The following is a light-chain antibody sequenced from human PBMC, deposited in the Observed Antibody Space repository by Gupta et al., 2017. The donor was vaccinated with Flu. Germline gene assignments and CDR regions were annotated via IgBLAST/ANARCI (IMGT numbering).Light chain of an antibody. Sequence: ETVLTQSPGTLSLSPGERATLSCRASQSVSSNYLAWYQQKPGQAPRVLIYGADIRATGIPDRCSGSGSGRDFTRTSSRLEPEDGAVYCCQQDGAVLWTFGQGTKVEIK. CDR3: QQDGAVLWT. V-gene: IGKV3-20*01. J-gene: IGKJ1*01. CDR1: QSVSSNY. CDR2: GAD.